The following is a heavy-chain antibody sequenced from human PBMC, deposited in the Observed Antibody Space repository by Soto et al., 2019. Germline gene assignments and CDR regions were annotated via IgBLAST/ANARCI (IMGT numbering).Heavy chain of an antibody. CDR1: GYTFTDYF. CDR2: VNPNSGGT. J-gene: IGHJ6*02. V-gene: IGHV1-2*04. D-gene: IGHD3-10*01. CDR3: ARVNSLVRNYGMDV. Sequence: ASVKVSCKASGYTFTDYFLHWVRQAPGQGLEWMGWVNPNSGGTSYAQKFKDWVTMTRDTSISTAYMELSRLRSDDTAVYYCARVNSLVRNYGMDVWGQGTTVTVSS.